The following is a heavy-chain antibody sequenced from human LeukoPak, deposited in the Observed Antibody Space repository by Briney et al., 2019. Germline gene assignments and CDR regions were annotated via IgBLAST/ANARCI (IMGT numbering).Heavy chain of an antibody. Sequence: GRSLRLSCAASGFTFSSYAMSWVRQAPGKGLEWVSAISGSGGTTYYADSVKGRLTISRDNSKNTLYLQMNSLRAEDTAVYYCAKHLMTTVTRGVFDYWGQGTLITVSS. V-gene: IGHV3-23*01. J-gene: IGHJ4*02. CDR2: ISGSGGTT. CDR1: GFTFSSYA. D-gene: IGHD4-17*01. CDR3: AKHLMTTVTRGVFDY.